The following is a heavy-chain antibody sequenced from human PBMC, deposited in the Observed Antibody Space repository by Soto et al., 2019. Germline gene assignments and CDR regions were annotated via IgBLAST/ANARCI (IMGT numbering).Heavy chain of an antibody. Sequence: VQLVQYGAEVKKPGASVKVSCKASGYTFSRSGISWVRQAPGQGLEWMGWISTYNGDTNYAQKVQGRVTMTTDTSTSTAFMELMSLRSDDTAVYYCARSGSVPYYYYGLDVWGQGTTVTVSS. CDR1: GYTFSRSG. D-gene: IGHD1-26*01. V-gene: IGHV1-18*01. CDR2: ISTYNGDT. CDR3: ARSGSVPYYYYGLDV. J-gene: IGHJ6*02.